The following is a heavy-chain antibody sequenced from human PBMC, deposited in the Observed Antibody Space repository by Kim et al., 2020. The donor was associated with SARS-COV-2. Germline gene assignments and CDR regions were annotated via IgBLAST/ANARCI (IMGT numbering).Heavy chain of an antibody. V-gene: IGHV3-23*01. CDR3: AKDSSYYYVSSGYYYEGDFFDY. CDR1: EFTFSSYA. CDR2: ISGSGGST. Sequence: GGSLRLSCAASEFTFSSYAMSWVRQAPGKGLEWVSAISGSGGSTYYADSVKGRFTISRDNSKNTLYLQMNSLRAEDTAVYYCAKDSSYYYVSSGYYYEGDFFDYWGRGALVAVSS. J-gene: IGHJ4*02. D-gene: IGHD3-22*01.